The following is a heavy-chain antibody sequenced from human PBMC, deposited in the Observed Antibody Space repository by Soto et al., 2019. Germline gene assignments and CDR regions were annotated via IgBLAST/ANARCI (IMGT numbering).Heavy chain of an antibody. CDR3: SLVHLYVSHYCTNGVCYLFDY. D-gene: IGHD2-8*01. CDR1: GFTFSSYG. J-gene: IGHJ4*02. Sequence: GGSLRLSCAASGFTFSSYGMHWVRQAPGKGLKKVEVISYDGSNKYYAENVKGRFTISRDNSKNTLYLQMNSLKAEDTAVYNYSLVHLYVSHYCTNGVCYLFDYWGQGTLVTVSS. V-gene: IGHV3-30*03. CDR2: ISYDGSNK.